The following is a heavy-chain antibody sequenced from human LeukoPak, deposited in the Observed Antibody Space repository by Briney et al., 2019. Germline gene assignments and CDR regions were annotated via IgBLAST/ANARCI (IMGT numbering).Heavy chain of an antibody. CDR3: ASPNSEYP. D-gene: IGHD2/OR15-2a*01. CDR2: INHSGTT. J-gene: IGHJ5*02. Sequence: PSETLSLTCAVYGGSFSGYYWSWIRQPPGKGLEWIGEINHSGTTNYNPSLKSRVTISVDTSKNQFSLKVSSVTAADTAVYYCASPNSEYPWGQGTLVTVSS. V-gene: IGHV4-34*01. CDR1: GGSFSGYY.